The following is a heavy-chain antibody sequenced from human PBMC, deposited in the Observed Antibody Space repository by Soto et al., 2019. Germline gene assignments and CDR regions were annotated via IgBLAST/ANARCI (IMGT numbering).Heavy chain of an antibody. D-gene: IGHD2-15*01. Sequence: PGGSLRLSCAASGFTFSSYAMSWVRQAPGKGLEWVSAISGSGGSTYYADSVKGRFTISRDNSKNTLYLQMNSLRAEDTAVYYCANHKDWPLGTFDIWGQGTMVTVSS. CDR2: ISGSGGST. J-gene: IGHJ3*02. CDR3: ANHKDWPLGTFDI. V-gene: IGHV3-23*01. CDR1: GFTFSSYA.